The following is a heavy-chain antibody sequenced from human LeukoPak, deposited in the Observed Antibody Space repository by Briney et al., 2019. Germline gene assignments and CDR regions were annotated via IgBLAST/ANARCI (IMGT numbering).Heavy chain of an antibody. D-gene: IGHD3-22*01. CDR1: GFTVSSNY. Sequence: GGSLRLSCAASGFTVSSNYMSWVRQAPGKGLEWVSVIYSGGSTYYADSVKGRFTISRDNSKNTLCLQMNSLRAEDTAVYYCARRNYYDSSGHFDYWGQGTLVTVSS. CDR3: ARRNYYDSSGHFDY. J-gene: IGHJ4*02. V-gene: IGHV3-53*01. CDR2: IYSGGST.